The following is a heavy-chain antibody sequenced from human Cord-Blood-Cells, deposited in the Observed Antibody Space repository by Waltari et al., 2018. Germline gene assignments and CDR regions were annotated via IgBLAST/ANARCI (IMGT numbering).Heavy chain of an antibody. CDR3: AGLDDFWSGYYIDY. Sequence: QVQLVPSGAEVKKPGASVKVSCKASGYTFTSYGISWVRKAPGHGLEWMGWISAYNGNTNYAQKLQGRVTMTTDTSTSTAYMELRSLRSDDTAVYYCAGLDDFWSGYYIDYWGQGTLVTVSS. V-gene: IGHV1-18*01. CDR1: GYTFTSYG. J-gene: IGHJ4*02. CDR2: ISAYNGNT. D-gene: IGHD3-3*01.